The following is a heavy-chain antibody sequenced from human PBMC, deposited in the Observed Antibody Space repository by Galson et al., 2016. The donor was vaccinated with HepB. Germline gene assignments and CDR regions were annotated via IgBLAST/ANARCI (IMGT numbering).Heavy chain of an antibody. Sequence: SETLSLTCSVSGDPISNINYYWAWIRQPPGKGLEWIGSGFHSGSSFYNPSLRSRVSISVDTSKNHFSLKVTSMTAEDTALYYCARLGSVVVVPAFDSWGQGTLVTVSA. CDR3: ARLGSVVVVPAFDS. J-gene: IGHJ4*02. D-gene: IGHD2-2*01. CDR2: GFHSGSS. V-gene: IGHV4-39*02. CDR1: GDPISNINYY.